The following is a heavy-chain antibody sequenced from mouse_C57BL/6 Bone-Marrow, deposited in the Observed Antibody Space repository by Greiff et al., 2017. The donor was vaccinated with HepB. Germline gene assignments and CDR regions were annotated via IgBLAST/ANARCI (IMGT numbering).Heavy chain of an antibody. D-gene: IGHD2-3*01. Sequence: EVQLQESGPELVKPGASVKISCKASGYSFTGYYMNWVKQSPEKSLEWIGEINPSTGGTTYNQKFKAKATLTVDKSSSTAYMQLKSLTSEDSAVYYCARRWLLPYYAMDYWGQGTSVTVSS. CDR2: INPSTGGT. CDR3: ARRWLLPYYAMDY. V-gene: IGHV1-42*01. J-gene: IGHJ4*01. CDR1: GYSFTGYY.